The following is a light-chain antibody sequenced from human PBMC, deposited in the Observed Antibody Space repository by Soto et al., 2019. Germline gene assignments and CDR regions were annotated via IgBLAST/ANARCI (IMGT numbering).Light chain of an antibody. J-gene: IGLJ1*01. CDR3: SSYTSSTNYV. CDR2: EVS. Sequence: QSALTQPPSVSGSPGQSLTISCTGTSIAIAPYNNVSWYQQHPGKAPKLIIYEVSYRPSGISNRFSGSKSGNTASLTISGLQAEDEADYYCSSYTSSTNYVFGTGTKLTVL. V-gene: IGLV2-14*01. CDR1: SIAIAPYNN.